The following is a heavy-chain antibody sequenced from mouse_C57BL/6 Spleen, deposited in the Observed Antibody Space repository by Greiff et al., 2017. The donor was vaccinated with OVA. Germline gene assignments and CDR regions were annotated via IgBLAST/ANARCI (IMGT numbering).Heavy chain of an antibody. CDR2: INPNNGGT. V-gene: IGHV1-18*01. CDR3: ARSPFNYYGSQSSYWYFDV. Sequence: VQLQQSGPELVKPGASVKIPCKASGYTFTDYNMDWVKQSHGKSLEWIGDINPNNGGTIYNQKFKGKATLTVDKSSSTAYMELRSLTSEDTAVYYCARSPFNYYGSQSSYWYFDVWGTGTTVTVSS. D-gene: IGHD1-1*01. J-gene: IGHJ1*03. CDR1: GYTFTDYN.